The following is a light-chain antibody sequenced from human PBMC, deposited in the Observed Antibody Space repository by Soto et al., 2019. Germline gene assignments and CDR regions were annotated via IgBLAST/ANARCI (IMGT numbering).Light chain of an antibody. J-gene: IGLJ1*01. Sequence: QSVLTQPASVSGSPGQSITISCTGTSSDVGGYNYVSWFQQYPGKVPKLMIYDVSTRPSGVSNRFSGSKSGNTASLTISGLQAEDEADYYCSSYTTTDTYVFGTGTKLTVL. CDR3: SSYTTTDTYV. CDR2: DVS. V-gene: IGLV2-14*01. CDR1: SSDVGGYNY.